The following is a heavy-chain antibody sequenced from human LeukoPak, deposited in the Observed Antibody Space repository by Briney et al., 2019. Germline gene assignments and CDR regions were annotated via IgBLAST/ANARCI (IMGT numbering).Heavy chain of an antibody. CDR3: ARGPSTANYDFWSFNWFDP. J-gene: IGHJ5*02. Sequence: PGGSLRLSCAASGFTFSSYSMNWVRQAPGKGLEWVSSISSSSSYIYYADSVKGRFTISRDNAKNSLYLQMNSLRAEDTAVYYCARGPSTANYDFWSFNWFDPWGQGTLVTVSP. CDR2: ISSSSSYI. CDR1: GFTFSSYS. D-gene: IGHD3-3*01. V-gene: IGHV3-21*01.